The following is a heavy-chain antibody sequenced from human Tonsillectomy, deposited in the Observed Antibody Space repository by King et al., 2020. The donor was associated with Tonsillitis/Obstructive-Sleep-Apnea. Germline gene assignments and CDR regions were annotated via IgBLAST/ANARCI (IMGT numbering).Heavy chain of an antibody. D-gene: IGHD3-10*01. V-gene: IGHV3-30*04. CDR3: ASILLWFGESSPS. Sequence: QLVQSGGGVVQPGRSLRLSCAASGFTFSSYAMHWVRQAPGKGLEWVAVISYDGSNKYYADSVKGRFTISRDNSKNTLYLQMNSLRAEDTAVYYCASILLWFGESSPSWGQGTLVTVSS. CDR2: ISYDGSNK. J-gene: IGHJ5*02. CDR1: GFTFSSYA.